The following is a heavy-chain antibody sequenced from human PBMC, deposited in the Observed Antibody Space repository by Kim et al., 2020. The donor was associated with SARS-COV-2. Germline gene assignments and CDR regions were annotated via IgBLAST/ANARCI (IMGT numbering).Heavy chain of an antibody. V-gene: IGHV1-18*01. CDR2: ISAYNGNT. J-gene: IGHJ6*02. CDR1: GYTFTSYG. D-gene: IGHD6-13*01. Sequence: ASVKVSCKASGYTFTSYGISWVRQAPGQGLEWMGWISAYNGNTNYAQKLQGRVTMTTDTSTSTAYMELRSLRSDDTAVYYCARSYSSSWYEDYYYGMDVWGQGTTVTVSS. CDR3: ARSYSSSWYEDYYYGMDV.